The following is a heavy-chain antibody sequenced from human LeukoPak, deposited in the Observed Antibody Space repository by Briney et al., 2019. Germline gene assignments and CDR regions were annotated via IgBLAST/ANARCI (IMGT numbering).Heavy chain of an antibody. J-gene: IGHJ3*02. V-gene: IGHV3-21*01. D-gene: IGHD6-19*01. Sequence: GGSLRLSCAASGFTFSSYSMNWVRQAPGKGLEWVASISSSSSYIYYADSVKGRFTISRDNAKNSLYLQMNSLRAEDTAVYYWARDRDRIAEAGTAFDIWGQGTMVTVSS. CDR3: ARDRDRIAEAGTAFDI. CDR1: GFTFSSYS. CDR2: ISSSSSYI.